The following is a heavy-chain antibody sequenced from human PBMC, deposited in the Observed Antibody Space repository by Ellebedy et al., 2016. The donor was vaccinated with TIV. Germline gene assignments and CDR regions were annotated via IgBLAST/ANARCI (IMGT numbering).Heavy chain of an antibody. D-gene: IGHD1-26*01. J-gene: IGHJ4*02. CDR3: ARGSRIVGATAIDY. CDR2: ISAYNGNT. V-gene: IGHV1-18*01. Sequence: AASVKVSCKASGYTFTSYGISWVRQAPGQGLEWMGWISAYNGNTNYAQKLQGRVTMTTDTSTSTAYMELRSPRSDDTAVYYCARGSRIVGATAIDYWGQGTLVTVSS. CDR1: GYTFTSYG.